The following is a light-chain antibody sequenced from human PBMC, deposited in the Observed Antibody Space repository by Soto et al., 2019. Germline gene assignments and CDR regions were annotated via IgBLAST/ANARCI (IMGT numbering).Light chain of an antibody. CDR1: QSVSSN. V-gene: IGKV3-15*01. Sequence: EIVMTQSPATLSVSPGERATLSCRASQSVSSNLAWYQQKPGQPPRLLIYATSTRATDIPARFSGSGSGTEFTLTISSLQSEDVAVYYCQQYNSWPPGAFGQGTKVE. CDR2: ATS. J-gene: IGKJ1*01. CDR3: QQYNSWPPGA.